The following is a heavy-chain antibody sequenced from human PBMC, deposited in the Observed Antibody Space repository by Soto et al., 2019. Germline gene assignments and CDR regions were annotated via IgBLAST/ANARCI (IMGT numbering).Heavy chain of an antibody. V-gene: IGHV3-15*01. Sequence: GGSLRLSCAASGFTFSNAWMSWVRQAPGKGLEWVGRIKSKTDGGTTDYAAPVKGRFTISRDDSKNTLYLQMNSLKTEDTAVYYCTTDPYGTAGPPSFHSNNWFDPWGQGTLVTVSS. CDR3: TTDPYGTAGPPSFHSNNWFDP. CDR1: GFTFSNAW. CDR2: IKSKTDGGTT. D-gene: IGHD6-13*01. J-gene: IGHJ5*02.